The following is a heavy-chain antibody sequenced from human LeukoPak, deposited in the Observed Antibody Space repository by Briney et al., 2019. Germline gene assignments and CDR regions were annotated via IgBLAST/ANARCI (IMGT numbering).Heavy chain of an antibody. Sequence: GGSLRLSCAASGFTFSSSAMSWVRQAPGKGLEWVSGFSGSGGSTYYADSVQGRFTISRDNSKNTLYLQMNSLRAEDTAVYYCAKPRSAESPFDYWGQGTLVTVSS. D-gene: IGHD3-3*01. CDR3: AKPRSAESPFDY. CDR2: FSGSGGST. V-gene: IGHV3-23*01. J-gene: IGHJ4*02. CDR1: GFTFSSSA.